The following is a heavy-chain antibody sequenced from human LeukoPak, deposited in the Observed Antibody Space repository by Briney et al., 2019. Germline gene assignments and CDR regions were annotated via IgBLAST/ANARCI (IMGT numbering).Heavy chain of an antibody. J-gene: IGHJ4*01. V-gene: IGHV3-23*03. CDR1: GFPFSSHA. CDR2: IYSGGST. D-gene: IGHD6-19*01. Sequence: GGSLRLSCAASGFPFSSHAMSWVRQPPGKGLEWVSVIYSGGSTYYADSVKGRFTISRDNSKNTLYLQMNSLRAEDTAVYYCAKGIYSSGWSYSDYWGHGTLVIVSS. CDR3: AKGIYSSGWSYSDY.